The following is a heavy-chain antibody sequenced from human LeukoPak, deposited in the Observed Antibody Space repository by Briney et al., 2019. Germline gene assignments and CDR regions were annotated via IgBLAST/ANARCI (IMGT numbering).Heavy chain of an antibody. Sequence: KPSETLSLTCIVSGGYISTSSSYGVCMRQPAGKGLEWFGRLYHSGSTKYNPSLERRHPMSVDTTKNQVSLKLSSVTAADTAVYYCARGCEAGTRIGGYDYYYMDVWGKGTTVTVSS. CDR1: GGYISTSSSY. CDR3: ARGCEAGTRIGGYDYYYMDV. D-gene: IGHD1-7*01. V-gene: IGHV4-61*05. CDR2: LYHSGST. J-gene: IGHJ6*03.